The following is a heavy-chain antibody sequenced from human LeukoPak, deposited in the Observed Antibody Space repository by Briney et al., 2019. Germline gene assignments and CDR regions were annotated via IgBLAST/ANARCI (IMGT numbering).Heavy chain of an antibody. CDR1: GFTLSSSS. CDR2: IYSDSSDT. V-gene: IGHV3-23*03. D-gene: IGHD1-1*01. Sequence: GGSLRLSCVASGFTLSSSSMAWVRQAPGGRPDWVSDIYSDSSDTYYADSVKGRFSISRDDSKNTLYLQMYSLRTEDTATYYCAKRLNHNHFEYWGRGTLVTVSS. J-gene: IGHJ4*02. CDR3: AKRLNHNHFEY.